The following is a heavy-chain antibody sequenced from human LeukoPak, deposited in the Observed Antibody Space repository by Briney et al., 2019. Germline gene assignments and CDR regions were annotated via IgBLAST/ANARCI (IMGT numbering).Heavy chain of an antibody. J-gene: IGHJ6*02. CDR3: ARDFGSGSYLNKGYYYHYGMDV. CDR1: GFTFSSYA. D-gene: IGHD3-10*01. CDR2: VSYDGSNK. Sequence: GGSLRLSCAASGFTFSSYAMHWVRQAPGKGLGWVAVVSYDGSNKYYADSVKGRFPISRDNSKNTLYLQMNSLRAEDTAVFYCARDFGSGSYLNKGYYYHYGMDVWGQGTTVSVSS. V-gene: IGHV3-30-3*01.